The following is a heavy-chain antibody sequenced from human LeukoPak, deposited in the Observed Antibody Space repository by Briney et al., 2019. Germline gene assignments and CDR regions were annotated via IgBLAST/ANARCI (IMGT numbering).Heavy chain of an antibody. D-gene: IGHD3-10*01. CDR3: ARHLSRRITMVRGVLDP. Sequence: PSETLSLTCAVYGGSFSGYYWSWIRQPPGKWLEWIGEINHSGSTNYNPSLKSRVTISVDTSKNQFSLKLSSVTAADTAVYYCARHLSRRITMVRGVLDPWGQGTLVTVSS. J-gene: IGHJ5*02. V-gene: IGHV4-34*01. CDR1: GGSFSGYY. CDR2: INHSGST.